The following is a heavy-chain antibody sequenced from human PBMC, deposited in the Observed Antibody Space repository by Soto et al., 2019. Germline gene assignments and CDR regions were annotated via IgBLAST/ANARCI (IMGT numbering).Heavy chain of an antibody. Sequence: PSETLSLTCTDSGGSISSYSWSWIRQPSGKGLECIGRIYTSESTNYSPSLKSRVTMSVDTSKNQFSLKLSSVTAADTAVYYCARETLTEAYYYDSSGYTWFDPWGQGTLVTVS. J-gene: IGHJ5*02. CDR2: IYTSEST. V-gene: IGHV4-4*07. CDR3: ARETLTEAYYYDSSGYTWFDP. D-gene: IGHD3-22*01. CDR1: GGSISSYS.